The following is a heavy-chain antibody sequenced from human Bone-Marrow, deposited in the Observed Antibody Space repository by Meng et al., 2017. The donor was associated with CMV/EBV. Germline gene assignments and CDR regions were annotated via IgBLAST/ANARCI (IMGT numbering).Heavy chain of an antibody. J-gene: IGHJ4*02. D-gene: IGHD3-22*01. CDR3: ARGYDSMFY. Sequence: PSCAASGFTFSSYWMHWVRPAPGKGLVWVSRINSDGSSTSYADSVKGRFTISRDNAKNTLYLQMNSLRAEDTAVYYCARGYDSMFYWGQGTLVTVSS. V-gene: IGHV3-74*01. CDR1: GFTFSSYW. CDR2: INSDGSST.